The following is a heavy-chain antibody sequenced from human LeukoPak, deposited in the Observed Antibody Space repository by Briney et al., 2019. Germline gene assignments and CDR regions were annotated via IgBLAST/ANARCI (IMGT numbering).Heavy chain of an antibody. V-gene: IGHV5-51*01. D-gene: IGHD2-21*01. CDR1: GYSFTSYW. J-gene: IGHJ5*02. CDR2: IYPGDSDT. Sequence: PGESLKISCKGSGYSFTSYWIGWVRQMPGKGLEWMGIIYPGDSDTRYSPSLQGQVTISADKSISTAYLQWSSLKASDTAMYYCARHVAVPYCGGDCYSSWFDPWGQGTLVTVSS. CDR3: ARHVAVPYCGGDCYSSWFDP.